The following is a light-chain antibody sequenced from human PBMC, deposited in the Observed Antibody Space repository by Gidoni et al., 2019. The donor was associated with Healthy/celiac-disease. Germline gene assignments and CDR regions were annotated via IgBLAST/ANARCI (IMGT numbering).Light chain of an antibody. Sequence: DIQLTQSPSFLSASVGDRVTITCRASQGISSYLAWYQQKPGKAPKLLIYAASTLQSGVPSRFSGSGSGTEFTLKISSLQPEDFATYYCKQLNSYPLTFGGGTKVEIK. CDR1: QGISSY. CDR3: KQLNSYPLT. CDR2: AAS. J-gene: IGKJ4*01. V-gene: IGKV1-9*01.